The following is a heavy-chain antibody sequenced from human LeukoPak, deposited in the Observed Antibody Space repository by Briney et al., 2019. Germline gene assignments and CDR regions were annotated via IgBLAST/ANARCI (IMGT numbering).Heavy chain of an antibody. J-gene: IGHJ3*02. CDR2: IWYDGSNK. Sequence: GGSLRLSCAASGFTFSSYGMHWVRQAPGKGLEWVAVIWYDGSNKYYADSVKGRFTISRDNSKNTLYLQMNSLRAEDTAVYYCAGSYYYDSSGYYCEFCDAFDIWGQGTMVTVSS. V-gene: IGHV3-33*01. CDR1: GFTFSSYG. D-gene: IGHD3-22*01. CDR3: AGSYYYDSSGYYCEFCDAFDI.